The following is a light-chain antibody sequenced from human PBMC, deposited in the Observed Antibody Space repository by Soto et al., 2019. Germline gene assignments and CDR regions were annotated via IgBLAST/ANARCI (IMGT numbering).Light chain of an antibody. Sequence: EIVLTQSPATLSLSPGERATLSCRASQSISNYLAWYQQKPGQAPRLLIYGASNRATGIPARFSGGGSGTDFALTISSLEPEDFAVYYCQHRNYWLTFGGGTKVDIK. J-gene: IGKJ4*01. CDR2: GAS. V-gene: IGKV3-11*01. CDR1: QSISNY. CDR3: QHRNYWLT.